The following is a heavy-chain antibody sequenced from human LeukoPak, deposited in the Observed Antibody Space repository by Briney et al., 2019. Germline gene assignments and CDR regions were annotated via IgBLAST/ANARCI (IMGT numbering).Heavy chain of an antibody. J-gene: IGHJ6*03. CDR2: IIPIFGIP. CDR1: GGTFSSYA. Sequence: SVKVSCKASGGTFSSYAISWVRQAPGQGLEWMGGIIPIFGIPDSAQKFQGRLTITADEPTTTAYMELSSLRSDDTAIYYCGLSGNYYYYYMDVWGKGTTVTISS. V-gene: IGHV1-69*13. CDR3: GLSGNYYYYYMDV. D-gene: IGHD6-25*01.